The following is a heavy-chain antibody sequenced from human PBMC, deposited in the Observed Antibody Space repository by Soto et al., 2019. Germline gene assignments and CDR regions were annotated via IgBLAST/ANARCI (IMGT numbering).Heavy chain of an antibody. CDR1: GFTFNRSW. V-gene: IGHV3-7*01. J-gene: IGHJ4*02. D-gene: IGHD4-17*01. CDR2: IKQDGSEK. CDR3: ARRGDYGDY. Sequence: EVQLVESGGGLVQPGGSLRLSCVASGFTFNRSWMTWVRQAPGKGLEWVANIKQDGSEKNYVDSVRGRFTISRDDAKNSLYLQMNSLRAEDTAVYYCARRGDYGDYWGQGTLVTVSS.